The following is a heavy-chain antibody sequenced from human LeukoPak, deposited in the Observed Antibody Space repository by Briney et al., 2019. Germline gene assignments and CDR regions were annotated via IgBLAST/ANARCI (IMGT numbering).Heavy chain of an antibody. D-gene: IGHD2-2*01. J-gene: IGHJ4*02. CDR3: ASRLYCSNTRCRNFPFAY. CDR2: IIPIFGTA. V-gene: IGHV1-69*13. Sequence: SVKVSCKASGGTFSSYAINWVRQAPGQGLEWMGGIIPIFGTANYAQQFQDRVTITADESTSTAYMELSSLRSEDTAIYYCASRLYCSNTRCRNFPFAYWGQGTLVTVSS. CDR1: GGTFSSYA.